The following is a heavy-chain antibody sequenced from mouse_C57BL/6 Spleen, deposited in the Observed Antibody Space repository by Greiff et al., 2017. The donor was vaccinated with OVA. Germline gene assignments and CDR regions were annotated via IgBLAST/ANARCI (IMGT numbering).Heavy chain of an antibody. V-gene: IGHV1-82*01. CDR1: GYAFSSSW. Sequence: VKLMESGPELVKPGASVKISCKASGYAFSSSWMNWVKQRPGKGLEWIGRIYPGDGDTNYNGKFKGKATLSADKSSSTAYMQLSSLTSEDSAVYFCAPLTDFDVWGTGTTVTVSS. J-gene: IGHJ1*03. CDR2: IYPGDGDT. CDR3: APLTDFDV. D-gene: IGHD1-1*01.